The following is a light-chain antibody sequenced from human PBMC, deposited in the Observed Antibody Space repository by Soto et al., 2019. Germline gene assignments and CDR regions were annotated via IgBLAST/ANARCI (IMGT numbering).Light chain of an antibody. V-gene: IGKV1-9*01. J-gene: IGKJ4*01. CDR2: AAS. Sequence: IQLTQSPSSLSASVGDRVTITCRASQGICSYLAWYQQNPGKAPKLLIYAASTLQSGVPSRFSGSGSGTDFTPTISSLQPEDFATYYCQQLNSYPLTFGGGTKWIS. CDR3: QQLNSYPLT. CDR1: QGICSY.